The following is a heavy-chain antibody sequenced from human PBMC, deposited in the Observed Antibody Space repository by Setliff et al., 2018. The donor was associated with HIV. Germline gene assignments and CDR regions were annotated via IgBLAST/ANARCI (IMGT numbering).Heavy chain of an antibody. Sequence: GASVKVSCKASGGTFSSYAISWVRQAPGQGLEWMGGIIPSGGSTSYAQKFQGRVTMTRDTSTSTVYMELSSLRSEDTAVYYCARDLGSGSYSLSLDYWGQGTLVTVSS. CDR3: ARDLGSGSYSLSLDY. CDR2: IIPSGGST. CDR1: GGTFSSYA. D-gene: IGHD1-26*01. V-gene: IGHV1-46*01. J-gene: IGHJ4*02.